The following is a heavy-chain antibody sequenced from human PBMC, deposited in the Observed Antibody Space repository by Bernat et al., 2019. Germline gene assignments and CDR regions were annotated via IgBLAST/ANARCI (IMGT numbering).Heavy chain of an antibody. Sequence: QVQLVQSGAEVKKPGASVKVSCKASGYTFSGYYIHWVRQAPGQGLEWMGRINPNSAGTNYAQKCQGWGTMTRDTSSSTAYMELSRLTSDDTAVYYCARGYYGSGRTGFDPWGQGTLVTVSS. CDR3: ARGYYGSGRTGFDP. J-gene: IGHJ5*02. CDR1: GYTFSGYY. D-gene: IGHD3-10*01. CDR2: INPNSAGT. V-gene: IGHV1-2*04.